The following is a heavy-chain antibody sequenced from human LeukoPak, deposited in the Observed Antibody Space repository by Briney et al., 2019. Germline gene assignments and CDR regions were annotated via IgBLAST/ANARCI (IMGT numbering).Heavy chain of an antibody. Sequence: ASVKVSCKASGYTFTSYYMHWVRQAPGQGREWMGIINPSGGSTSYAQKFQGRVTMTRDTSTSTVYMELSSLRSEDTAVYYCARDRYAVEMATISPFDYWGQGTLVTVSS. V-gene: IGHV1-46*01. D-gene: IGHD5-24*01. J-gene: IGHJ4*02. CDR1: GYTFTSYY. CDR2: INPSGGST. CDR3: ARDRYAVEMATISPFDY.